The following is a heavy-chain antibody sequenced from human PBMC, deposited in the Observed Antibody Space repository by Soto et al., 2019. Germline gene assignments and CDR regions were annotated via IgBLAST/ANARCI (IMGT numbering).Heavy chain of an antibody. CDR2: IYYSGST. CDR3: ARHTPAISISDH. D-gene: IGHD2-15*01. CDR1: GGSISSSSYY. J-gene: IGHJ4*02. Sequence: QLQLQESGPGLVKPSETLSLTCTVSGGSISSSSYYWGWIRQPPGKGLEWIGSIYYSGSTYYNPSLKSRVTTSVDTSKHQFSLKLSSVTAADTAVYYCARHTPAISISDHWGQGTLVTVSS. V-gene: IGHV4-39*01.